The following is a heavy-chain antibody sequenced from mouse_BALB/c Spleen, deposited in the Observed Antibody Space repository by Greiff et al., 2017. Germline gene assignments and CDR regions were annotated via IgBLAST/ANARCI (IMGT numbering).Heavy chain of an antibody. CDR3: VYGYDAMDY. Sequence: VQLKQSGAELVRSGASVKLSCTASGFNIKDYYMHWVKQRPEQGLEWIGWIDPENGDTEYAPKFQGKATMTADTSSNTAYLQLSSLTSEDTAVYYSVYGYDAMDYWGQGTSVTVAS. D-gene: IGHD1-1*02. CDR2: IDPENGDT. J-gene: IGHJ4*01. CDR1: GFNIKDYY. V-gene: IGHV14-4*02.